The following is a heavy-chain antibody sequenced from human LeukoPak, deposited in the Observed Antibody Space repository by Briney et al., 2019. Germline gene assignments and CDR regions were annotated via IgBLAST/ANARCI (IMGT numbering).Heavy chain of an antibody. CDR2: LHERSGSS. V-gene: IGHV3-23*01. D-gene: IGHD2-21*02. CDR3: GKSRNYCGGDCYRRTLDY. CDR1: GFTLSHYS. J-gene: IGHJ4*02. Sequence: GGALVLSCAAPGFTLSHYSMRWSQGAPGKGLEWVSALHERSGSSCYADSVKGRFTICRDDSKNKLYLQMKSLRAEDTAVYYCGKSRNYCGGDCYRRTLDYWGQGTLVTVYS.